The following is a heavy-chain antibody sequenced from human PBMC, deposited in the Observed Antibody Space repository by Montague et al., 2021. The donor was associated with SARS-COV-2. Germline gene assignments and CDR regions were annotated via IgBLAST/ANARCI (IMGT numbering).Heavy chain of an antibody. CDR2: INHSGTT. Sequence: ETLSLTCAVYGGSFSGYYWTWIRQSPGKGLEWIAEINHSGTTNYNFNPSLRSRVAISVDTSKSQFSLKLSSVTAADTGVYYCARWDPQTLTLIGLRGKSASDYWGQGTLVTVSS. D-gene: IGHD4-23*01. CDR1: GGSFSGYY. V-gene: IGHV4-34*01. J-gene: IGHJ4*02. CDR3: ARWDPQTLTLIGLRGKSASDY.